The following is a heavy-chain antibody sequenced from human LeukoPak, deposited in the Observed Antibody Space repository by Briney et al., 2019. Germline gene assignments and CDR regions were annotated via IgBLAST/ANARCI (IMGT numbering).Heavy chain of an antibody. CDR3: ARGGVVVAATRAFGYSYYMDV. D-gene: IGHD2-15*01. CDR2: INHTGST. V-gene: IGHV4-34*01. Sequence: SETLSLTCAVYGGSFSGFYWSWIRQPPGKGLEWIGEINHTGSTTYNPSLKSRVTISVDTSKNQFSLKLSAVTAADTAVYFCARGGVVVAATRAFGYSYYMDVWGKGTTVTVSS. CDR1: GGSFSGFY. J-gene: IGHJ6*03.